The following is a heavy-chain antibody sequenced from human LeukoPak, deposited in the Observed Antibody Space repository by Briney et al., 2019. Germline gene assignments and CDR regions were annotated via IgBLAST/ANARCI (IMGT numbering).Heavy chain of an antibody. V-gene: IGHV4-31*03. CDR3: ARVFAGHYSFDY. CDR2: IYYSGST. Sequence: SQTLSLTCTVSGGSISSGGYYWSWIRQHPGEGLEWIGYIYYSGSTYYNPSLKSRVTISVDTSKNQFSLKLSSVTAADTAVYYCARVFAGHYSFDYWGQGTLVTVSS. J-gene: IGHJ4*02. CDR1: GGSISSGGYY. D-gene: IGHD1-14*01.